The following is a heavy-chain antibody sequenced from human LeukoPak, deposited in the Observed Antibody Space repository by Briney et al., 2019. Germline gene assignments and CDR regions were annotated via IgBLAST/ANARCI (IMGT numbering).Heavy chain of an antibody. CDR1: GVSISSSNSY. D-gene: IGHD3/OR15-3a*01. J-gene: IGHJ4*02. V-gene: IGHV4-39*01. CDR3: ARQTGSGLFVLP. CDR2: IYYSGNT. Sequence: SETLSLTCTVSGVSISSSNSYWGWIRQPPGKGLEWIGSIYYSGNTYYNASLKSQVSISIDTSKHQFSLKLTSVTPAETSVYYCARQTGSGLFVLPGGQGTLVTVSS.